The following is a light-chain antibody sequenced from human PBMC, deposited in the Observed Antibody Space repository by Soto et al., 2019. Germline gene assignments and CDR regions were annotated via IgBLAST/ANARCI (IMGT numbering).Light chain of an antibody. CDR1: QSVSSSY. CDR2: GAS. J-gene: IGKJ4*01. Sequence: EIVLTQSPGTLSLSPGERATLSCRASQSVSSSYLAWYQRKPGQAPRLLIYGASSRATGIPDRFSGSGSGTDFTLTISRLEPEDFAVYYCQQYGSSPLTFGAGTKVDIK. CDR3: QQYGSSPLT. V-gene: IGKV3-20*01.